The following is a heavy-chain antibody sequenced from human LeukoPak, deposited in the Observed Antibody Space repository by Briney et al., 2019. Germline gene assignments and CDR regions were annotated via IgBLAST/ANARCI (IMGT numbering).Heavy chain of an antibody. CDR2: IHFDGSNR. CDR1: EFTFSTYG. CDR3: AKDRGDFPHYFDY. D-gene: IGHD3-10*01. J-gene: IGHJ4*02. V-gene: IGHV3-30*02. Sequence: PGGSLRLSCAASEFTFSTYGMHWVRQAPGKGLEWVAYIHFDGSNRHYIDSVKGRLTISRDNSENTLYLQMNSLRPEDTAVYYCAKDRGDFPHYFDYWGQGTLVTVSS.